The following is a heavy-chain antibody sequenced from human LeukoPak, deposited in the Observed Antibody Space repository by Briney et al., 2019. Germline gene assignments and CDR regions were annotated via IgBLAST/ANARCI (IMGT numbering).Heavy chain of an antibody. CDR2: ISGSGGST. CDR3: ATSTGTGVTWYYYYMDV. Sequence: GGSLRLSCAASGFTFSSYAMSWVRQAPGKGLEWVSAISGSGGSTYYADSVKGRFTISRDNSKNTLYLQMNSLRAEDTAVYYCATSTGTGVTWYYYYMDVWGKGTTVTVSS. V-gene: IGHV3-23*01. CDR1: GFTFSSYA. J-gene: IGHJ6*03. D-gene: IGHD1-1*01.